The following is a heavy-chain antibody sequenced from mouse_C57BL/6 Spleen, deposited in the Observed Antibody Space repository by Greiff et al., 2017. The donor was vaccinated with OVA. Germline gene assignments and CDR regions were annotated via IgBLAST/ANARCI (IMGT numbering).Heavy chain of an antibody. CDR3: ARRDYSNDY. D-gene: IGHD2-12*01. V-gene: IGHV1-59*01. CDR1: GYTFTSYW. Sequence: VQLQQPGAELVRPGTSVTLSCKASGYTFTSYWMHWVKQRPGQGLEWIGVIDPSDSYTNYNQKFKGKATLTVDTSSSTAYMQLSSLTSEDAAVYYCARRDYSNDYWGQGTTLSVSS. J-gene: IGHJ2*01. CDR2: IDPSDSYT.